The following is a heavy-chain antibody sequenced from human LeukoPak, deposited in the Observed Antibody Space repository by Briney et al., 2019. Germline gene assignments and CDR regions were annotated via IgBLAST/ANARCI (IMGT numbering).Heavy chain of an antibody. J-gene: IGHJ4*02. CDR1: VGTFSSYA. V-gene: IGHV1-69*13. CDR3: ARPSAADYDSSGYFAFDY. Sequence: ASVKVSCKASVGTFSSYAISWVRQAPGQGLEWMGGIIPIFGTANYAQKFQGRVTITADESTSTAYMELSSLRSEDTAVYYCARPSAADYDSSGYFAFDYWGQGTLVTVSS. D-gene: IGHD3-22*01. CDR2: IIPIFGTA.